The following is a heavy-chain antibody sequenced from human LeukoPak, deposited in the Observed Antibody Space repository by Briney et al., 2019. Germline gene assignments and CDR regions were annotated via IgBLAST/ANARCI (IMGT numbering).Heavy chain of an antibody. Sequence: PGGSLRLSCAASGFTFSSYAMHWVRQAPGKGLEWVADIKEDGSNKYYADSVKGRFPISRDNSKSTLYLQMNSLRAEDTAVYYCASDYYDSRSGYFDSWGQGTLVTVSS. D-gene: IGHD3-22*01. J-gene: IGHJ4*02. V-gene: IGHV3-30*04. CDR3: ASDYYDSRSGYFDS. CDR2: IKEDGSNK. CDR1: GFTFSSYA.